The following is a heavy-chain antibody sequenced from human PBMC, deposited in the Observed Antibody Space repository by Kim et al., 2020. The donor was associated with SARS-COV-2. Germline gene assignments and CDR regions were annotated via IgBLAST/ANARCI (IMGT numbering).Heavy chain of an antibody. CDR2: NGSAT. J-gene: IGHJ4*02. CDR3: VREPSN. Sequence: NGSATAYAASVNGRFTISRESAKRSVSLQMNSLTPEDTAVYYCVREPSNWGQGTLVTVSS. V-gene: IGHV3-11*01.